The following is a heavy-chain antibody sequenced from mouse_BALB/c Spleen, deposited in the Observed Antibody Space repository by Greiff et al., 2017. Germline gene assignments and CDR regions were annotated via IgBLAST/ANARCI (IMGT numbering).Heavy chain of an antibody. CDR3: ARGRYDDPYYAMDY. CDR2: INPSTGYT. D-gene: IGHD2-14*01. J-gene: IGHJ4*01. Sequence: QVQLQQSGPELVKPGASVKMSCKASGYTFTSYWMHWVKQRPGQGLEWIGYINPSTGYTEYNQKFKDKATLTADKSSSTAYMQLSSLTSEDSAVYYCARGRYDDPYYAMDYWGQGTSVTVSS. V-gene: IGHV1S26*01. CDR1: GYTFTSYW.